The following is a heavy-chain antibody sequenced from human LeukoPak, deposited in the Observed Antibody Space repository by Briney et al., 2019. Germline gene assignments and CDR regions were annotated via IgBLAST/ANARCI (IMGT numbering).Heavy chain of an antibody. Sequence: GGSLRLSCVGSGFTFRSHAMSWVRQAPEKGPEFVSGIYENGGTTYYADSVKGRFSISRDNSKNTLYLQMDSLRGEDTAVYYCAKDFRIGYSAHFDYWGQGTLVTVSS. J-gene: IGHJ4*02. V-gene: IGHV3-23*01. CDR1: GFTFRSHA. CDR2: IYENGGTT. CDR3: AKDFRIGYSAHFDY. D-gene: IGHD2-21*01.